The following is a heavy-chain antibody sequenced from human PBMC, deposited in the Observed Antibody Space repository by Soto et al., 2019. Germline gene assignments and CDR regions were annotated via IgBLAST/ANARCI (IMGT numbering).Heavy chain of an antibody. D-gene: IGHD3-16*01. Sequence: EVQLLESGGGLVQPGVSLRLSCAASGFTFTNYAMSWVRQAPGKGLEWVSTITGSGDYTYYAASVKGRFTISRDNPKNTLYLQMDSLRAEDTAVYYCAKDFGRSLWNWFDPWGQGTLVIVSS. J-gene: IGHJ5*02. CDR2: ITGSGDYT. CDR1: GFTFTNYA. V-gene: IGHV3-23*01. CDR3: AKDFGRSLWNWFDP.